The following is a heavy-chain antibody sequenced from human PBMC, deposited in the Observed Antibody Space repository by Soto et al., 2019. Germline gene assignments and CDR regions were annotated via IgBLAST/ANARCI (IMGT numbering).Heavy chain of an antibody. CDR2: INHSGST. J-gene: IGHJ4*02. V-gene: IGHV4-34*01. Sequence: PSETLSLTCAVYGASIRGYDGSWIRKPPGKRLEWIGEINHSGSTNYNPSLKSRLTISVDKSKNHFSLNLSSVTTADTAVYYCARERYHSDSHSFQESYYFDNWGQGALVTGSS. CDR1: GASIRGYD. D-gene: IGHD2-15*01. CDR3: ARERYHSDSHSFQESYYFDN.